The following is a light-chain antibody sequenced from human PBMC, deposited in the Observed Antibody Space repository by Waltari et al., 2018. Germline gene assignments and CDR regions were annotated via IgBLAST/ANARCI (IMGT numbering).Light chain of an antibody. CDR1: SSTIGAGYD. J-gene: IGLJ3*02. CDR2: GHN. V-gene: IGLV1-40*01. Sequence: QSVLTQPPSVSGAPGQSITSSCTGSSSTIGAGYDVHWYQHLPGTAPKLLIYGHNNRPSGVPDRFSGSKSGTSASLAITGLQAEDEADYYCQSYDSSVSAWVFGGGTKLTVV. CDR3: QSYDSSVSAWV.